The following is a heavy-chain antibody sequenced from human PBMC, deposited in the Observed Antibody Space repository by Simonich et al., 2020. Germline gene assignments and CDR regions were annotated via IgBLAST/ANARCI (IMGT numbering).Heavy chain of an antibody. CDR2: IRANNGNT. Sequence: QVQLVQSGAEVKKPGASVKVSCKASGYTFTSYGISWVRQAPGQGLEWRGGIRANNGNTNYAQKLQGRVTMTTDTATSTAYMELRSLRSDDTAVYYCARASRGTWWYYYFDYWGQGTLVTVSS. CDR3: ARASRGTWWYYYFDY. J-gene: IGHJ4*02. CDR1: GYTFTSYG. D-gene: IGHD2-15*01. V-gene: IGHV1-18*01.